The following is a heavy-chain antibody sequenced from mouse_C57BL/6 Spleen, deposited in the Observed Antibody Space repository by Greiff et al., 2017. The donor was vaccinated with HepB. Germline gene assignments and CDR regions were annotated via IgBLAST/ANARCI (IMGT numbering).Heavy chain of an antibody. J-gene: IGHJ3*01. CDR1: GYTFTSYW. V-gene: IGHV1-59*01. Sequence: QVQLQQSGAELVRPGTSVKLSCKASGYTFTSYWMHWVKQRPGQGLEWIGVIDPSDSYTNYNQKFKGKATLTVDTSSSTAYMQLSSLTSEDSAVYYCARYYGSREFAYWGQGTLVTVSA. CDR2: IDPSDSYT. CDR3: ARYYGSREFAY. D-gene: IGHD1-1*01.